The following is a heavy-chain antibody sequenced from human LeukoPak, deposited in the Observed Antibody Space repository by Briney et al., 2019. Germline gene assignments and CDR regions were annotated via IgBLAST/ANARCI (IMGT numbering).Heavy chain of an antibody. CDR3: ARSPYYYDSSGYYAFDI. J-gene: IGHJ3*02. CDR2: MNPNSGNT. CDR1: GYTFTSYD. Sequence: ASVKVSCKASGYTFTSYDINWVRQATGQGLEWMGWMNPNSGNTGYAQKFQDRVTMTTDTSTSTAYMELRSLRSDDTAVYYCARSPYYYDSSGYYAFDIWGQGTMVTVSS. V-gene: IGHV1-8*02. D-gene: IGHD3-22*01.